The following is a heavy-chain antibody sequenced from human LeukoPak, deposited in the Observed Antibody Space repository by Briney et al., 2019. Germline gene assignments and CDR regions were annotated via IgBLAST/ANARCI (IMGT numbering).Heavy chain of an antibody. CDR3: AKRVGRRFFYYYMDV. Sequence: GGSLRLSCAASGFTFSSYGMSWVRQAPGKGLEWVSAISGSGGNTYYADSVKGRFTISRDNSKNTLYLQMNSLRAEDTAVYYCAKRVGRRFFYYYMDVWGKGTTVTISS. J-gene: IGHJ6*03. CDR2: ISGSGGNT. V-gene: IGHV3-23*01. D-gene: IGHD2-15*01. CDR1: GFTFSSYG.